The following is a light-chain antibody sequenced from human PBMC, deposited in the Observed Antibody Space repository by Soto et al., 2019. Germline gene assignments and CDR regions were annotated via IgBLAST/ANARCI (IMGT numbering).Light chain of an antibody. CDR1: QNISNW. CDR3: QQYWRYPLT. Sequence: DIQMTQSPSTLSASVGDSVTIACRASQNISNWLTWYRQTPGKAPKLLIYRASSLESGVPQRFSGSGSGTEFSLTISGLQPDDFAAYYCQQYWRYPLTFDGGTKVEIK. V-gene: IGKV1-5*03. J-gene: IGKJ4*01. CDR2: RAS.